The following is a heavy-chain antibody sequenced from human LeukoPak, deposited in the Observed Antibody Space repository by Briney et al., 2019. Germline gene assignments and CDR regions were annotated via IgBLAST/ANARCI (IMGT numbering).Heavy chain of an antibody. D-gene: IGHD2-2*01. CDR1: GGSFSGYY. Sequence: SETLSLTCAVYGGSFSGYYWSWTRQPPGKGLEWIGEINHSGSTNYNPSLKSRVTISVDTSKNQFSLKLSSVTAADTAVYYCARGNTLIVVVPAANRKRYYFDYWGQGTLVTVSS. V-gene: IGHV4-34*01. CDR2: INHSGST. CDR3: ARGNTLIVVVPAANRKRYYFDY. J-gene: IGHJ4*02.